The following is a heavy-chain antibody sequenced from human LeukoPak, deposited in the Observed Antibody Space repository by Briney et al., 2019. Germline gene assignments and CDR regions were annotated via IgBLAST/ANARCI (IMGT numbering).Heavy chain of an antibody. Sequence: ASVKVSCKASGYTFTGYYMHWVRQVPGQGLEWMGWINPNSGGTNYAQKFQGRVTMTRDTSISTAYMELNRLRSDDTAVYYCARSGNRRDIVVVPAATHAFDIWGQGTMVTVSS. CDR1: GYTFTGYY. CDR3: ARSGNRRDIVVVPAATHAFDI. CDR2: INPNSGGT. V-gene: IGHV1-2*02. D-gene: IGHD2-2*01. J-gene: IGHJ3*02.